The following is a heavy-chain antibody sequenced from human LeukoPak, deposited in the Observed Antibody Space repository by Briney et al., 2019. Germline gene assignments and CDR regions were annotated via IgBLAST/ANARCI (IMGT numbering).Heavy chain of an antibody. D-gene: IGHD4-17*01. V-gene: IGHV4-61*08. Sequence: SETLSLTCTVSGGSISSGDYYWSWIRQPPGKGLEWIGYIYYSGSTNYNPSLKSRVTISVDTSKNQFSLKLSSVTAADTAVYYCARHLHGDYLGYWGQGTLVTVSS. CDR3: ARHLHGDYLGY. J-gene: IGHJ4*02. CDR1: GGSISSGDYY. CDR2: IYYSGST.